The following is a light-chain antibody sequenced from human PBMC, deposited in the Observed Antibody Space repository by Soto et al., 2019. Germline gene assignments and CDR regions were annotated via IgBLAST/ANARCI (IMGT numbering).Light chain of an antibody. CDR3: QQYGSSPTT. CDR1: QSVSSSY. V-gene: IGKV3-20*01. J-gene: IGKJ1*01. Sequence: EIVLTQSPGTLSLSPGERATLSCRASQSVSSSYLAWYQQKPGQAPRLLIYGASSRATGIPDRFSGSGSVTDFTLTISRLEPEDFAVYYGQQYGSSPTTFGQGTKVYIK. CDR2: GAS.